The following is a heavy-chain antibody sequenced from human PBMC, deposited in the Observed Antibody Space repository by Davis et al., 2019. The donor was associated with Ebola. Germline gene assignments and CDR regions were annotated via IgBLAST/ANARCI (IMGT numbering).Heavy chain of an antibody. Sequence: AASVKVSCKASGYTFTSYGISWVRRAPGQGLEWMGWISAYNGNTNYAQKLQGRVTMTTDTSTSTAYMELRSLRSDDTAVYYCARDLPMVQGTWGQGTLVTVSSGMDVWGQGTTVTVSS. D-gene: IGHD3-10*01. CDR3: ARDLPMVQGTWGQGTLVTVSSGMDV. CDR2: ISAYNGNT. CDR1: GYTFTSYG. J-gene: IGHJ6*02. V-gene: IGHV1-18*01.